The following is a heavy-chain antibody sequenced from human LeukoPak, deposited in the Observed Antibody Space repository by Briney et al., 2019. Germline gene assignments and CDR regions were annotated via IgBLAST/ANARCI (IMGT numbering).Heavy chain of an antibody. J-gene: IGHJ3*02. D-gene: IGHD1-26*01. V-gene: IGHV3-23*01. Sequence: AGGSLRLSCAASGFTFSSYAMSWVRQAPGKGLEWVSAISGSGGSTYYADSVKGRFTISRDNSKNTLYLQMNSLRAEDTAVYYCAKVFVGAIDAFDIWGQGTMVTVSS. CDR2: ISGSGGST. CDR1: GFTFSSYA. CDR3: AKVFVGAIDAFDI.